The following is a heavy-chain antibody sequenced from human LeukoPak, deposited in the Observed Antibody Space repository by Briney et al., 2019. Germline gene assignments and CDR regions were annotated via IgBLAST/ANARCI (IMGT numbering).Heavy chain of an antibody. CDR1: GYTFTSYG. J-gene: IGHJ5*02. CDR2: ISAYNGNT. D-gene: IGHD1-26*01. V-gene: IGHV1-18*01. CDR3: ARPIRGNNWFDP. Sequence: ASVKVSCKASGYTFTSYGISWVRQAPGQGLEWMGWISAYNGNTNYAQKFQGRVTMTRDTSISTAYMELSRLRSDDTAVYYCARPIRGNNWFDPWGQGTLVTVSS.